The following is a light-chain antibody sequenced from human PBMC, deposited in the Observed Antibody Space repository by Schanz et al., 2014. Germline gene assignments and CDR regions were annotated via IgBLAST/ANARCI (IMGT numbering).Light chain of an antibody. J-gene: IGKJ1*01. V-gene: IGKV1-5*01. CDR3: QQYNSYPRT. Sequence: DIQMTQSPSTLSASVGDRVTITCRASQSISTWLAWYQQKPGKAPKVLIYDASNLESGVPSRFSGSGSGTEFTLTISSLQPDDFATYYCQQYNSYPRTFGQGTKVEFK. CDR1: QSISTW. CDR2: DAS.